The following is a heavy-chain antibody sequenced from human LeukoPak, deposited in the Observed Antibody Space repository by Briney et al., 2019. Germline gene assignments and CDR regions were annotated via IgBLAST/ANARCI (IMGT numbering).Heavy chain of an antibody. CDR3: ARAGELLWFGESIDH. V-gene: IGHV3-30-3*01. D-gene: IGHD3-10*01. Sequence: GGSLRLSCGASGFTFCSYAMHWVRQAPGKGLEWVAVISYDGSNKYYADSVKGRFTISRDNSKNTLYLQMNSLRAEDTAVYYCARAGELLWFGESIDHWGQGTLVTVSS. CDR1: GFTFCSYA. J-gene: IGHJ4*02. CDR2: ISYDGSNK.